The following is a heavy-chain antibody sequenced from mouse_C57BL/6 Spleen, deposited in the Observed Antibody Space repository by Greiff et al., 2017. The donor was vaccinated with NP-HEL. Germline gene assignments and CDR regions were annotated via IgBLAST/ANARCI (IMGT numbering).Heavy chain of an antibody. D-gene: IGHD2-4*01. J-gene: IGHJ2*01. CDR1: GYSFTGYF. CDR3: ARRGYDYDRDYFDY. CDR2: INPYNGDT. V-gene: IGHV1-20*01. Sequence: EVQLQQSGPELVKPGDSVKISCKASGYSFTGYFMNWVMQSHGKSLEWIGRINPYNGDTFYNQKFKGKATLTVDKSSSTAHMELRSLTSEDSAVYYCARRGYDYDRDYFDYWGQGTTLTVSS.